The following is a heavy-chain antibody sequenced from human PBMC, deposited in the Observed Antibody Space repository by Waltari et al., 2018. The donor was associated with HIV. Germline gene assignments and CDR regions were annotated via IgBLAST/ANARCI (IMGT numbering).Heavy chain of an antibody. Sequence: QIPLTESGPTLVKPTPTLTLTCSFSGFSPITRGVSVGWLRQPPGKALEWLALIYWDNDKSYSPSLKSRLTITKDTSKNQVVLTMTNMEPVDTATYYCAHRLSNYGYFDYWGQGTLVTVSS. D-gene: IGHD4-4*01. V-gene: IGHV2-5*02. CDR2: IYWDNDK. CDR1: GFSPITRGVS. J-gene: IGHJ4*02. CDR3: AHRLSNYGYFDY.